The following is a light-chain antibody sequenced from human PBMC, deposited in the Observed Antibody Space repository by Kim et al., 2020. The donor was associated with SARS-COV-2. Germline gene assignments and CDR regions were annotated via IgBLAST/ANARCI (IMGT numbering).Light chain of an antibody. Sequence: ASVGDRVTITCRASQGIGSWLAWYQRRPGKAPKLLIYAASTLESGVPSRFSGSGSGTDFTLTITSLQPEDYATYYCQQVNSFPRTFGQGTKVDIK. V-gene: IGKV1-12*01. J-gene: IGKJ1*01. CDR1: QGIGSW. CDR2: AAS. CDR3: QQVNSFPRT.